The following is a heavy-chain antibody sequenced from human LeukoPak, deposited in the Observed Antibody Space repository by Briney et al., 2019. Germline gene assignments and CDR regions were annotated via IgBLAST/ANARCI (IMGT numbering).Heavy chain of an antibody. CDR2: IYYSGST. Sequence: PSETLFLTCTVSGGSISSYYWSWIRQPPGKGLEWIGYIYYSGSTNYNPSLKSRVTISVDTSKNQFSLKLSSVTAADTAVYYCARRAVNWFDPWGQGTLVTVSS. CDR3: ARRAVNWFDP. D-gene: IGHD4-17*01. V-gene: IGHV4-59*01. CDR1: GGSISSYY. J-gene: IGHJ5*02.